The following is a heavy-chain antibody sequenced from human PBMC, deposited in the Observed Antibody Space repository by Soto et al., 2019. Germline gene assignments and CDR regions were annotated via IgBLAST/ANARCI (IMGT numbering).Heavy chain of an antibody. CDR1: GGTFRTSA. CDR3: ARDKDRQQLGGNYYASMAV. J-gene: IGHJ6*01. V-gene: IGHV1-69*12. D-gene: IGHD3-3*02. CDR2: IMPVFPTP. Sequence: QVQLVQSGAEVKKPGSSVKVSCKTSGGTFRTSAISWVRQAPGQGLEWMGGIMPVFPTPDYAQKFQGRVTITADESTGTAYMELSSLRSEDTAVYYCARDKDRQQLGGNYYASMAVWGQGTTVTVSS.